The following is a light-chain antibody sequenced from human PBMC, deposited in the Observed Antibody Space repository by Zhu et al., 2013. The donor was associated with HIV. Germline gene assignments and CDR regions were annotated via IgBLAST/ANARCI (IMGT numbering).Light chain of an antibody. CDR3: AAWDDSLNGVV. Sequence: QSVLTQPPSASGTPGQRVTISCSGSSSNVGSNTVNWYQHFPGTAPKLLIYSDNQRPSGVPDRFSVSKSGTSASLAISGLQSEDEADYYCAAWDDSLNGVVFGGGTKLTVL. CDR2: SDN. CDR1: SSNVGSNT. J-gene: IGLJ2*01. V-gene: IGLV1-44*01.